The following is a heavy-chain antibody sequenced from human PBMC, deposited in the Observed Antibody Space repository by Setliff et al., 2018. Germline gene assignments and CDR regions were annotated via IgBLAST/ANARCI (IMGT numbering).Heavy chain of an antibody. CDR2: IYSGDRNT. Sequence: SLPISCAASGFTFSTYAMSWVRQAPGKGLEWVSTIYSGDRNTFYTDSVKGRFTIFRDGSKNTLFLHMTSLRAEDTAVYYCAKPQVELRWGFESWGQGTPVTVSS. CDR1: GFTFSTYA. J-gene: IGHJ4*02. D-gene: IGHD1-7*01. CDR3: AKPQVELRWGFES. V-gene: IGHV3-23*03.